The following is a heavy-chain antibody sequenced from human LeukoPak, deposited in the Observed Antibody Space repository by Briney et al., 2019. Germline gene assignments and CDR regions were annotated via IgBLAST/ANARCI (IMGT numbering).Heavy chain of an antibody. Sequence: PGGSLRLSCAASGFTFSSYEMNWVRQAPGKGLEWVSYISSSGSTIYYADSLKGRFTISRDNAKNSLYLQMNSLRAEDTAVYYCARAIGITTVGDAFDIWGQGTMVTVSS. CDR2: ISSSGSTI. V-gene: IGHV3-48*03. CDR1: GFTFSSYE. J-gene: IGHJ3*02. D-gene: IGHD1-14*01. CDR3: ARAIGITTVGDAFDI.